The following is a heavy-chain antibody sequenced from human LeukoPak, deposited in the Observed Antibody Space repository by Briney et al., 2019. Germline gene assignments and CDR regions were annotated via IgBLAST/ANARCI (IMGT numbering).Heavy chain of an antibody. V-gene: IGHV3-30-3*01. J-gene: IGHJ4*02. CDR3: AKEKYGSGSYYPNYFDY. CDR2: ISYDGSNK. Sequence: PGRSLRLSCAASGFTFSSYAMHWVRQAPGKGLEWVAVISYDGSNKYYADSVKGRFTISRDNSKNTLYLQMNSLRAEDTAVYYCAKEKYGSGSYYPNYFDYWGQGTLVTVSS. CDR1: GFTFSSYA. D-gene: IGHD3-10*01.